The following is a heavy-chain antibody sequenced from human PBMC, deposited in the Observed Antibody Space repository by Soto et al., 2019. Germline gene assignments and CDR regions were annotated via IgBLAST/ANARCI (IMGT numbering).Heavy chain of an antibody. D-gene: IGHD2-2*01. J-gene: IGHJ6*02. CDR3: ARLGCSSTSCYAYYYYGMDV. Sequence: GESLKISCKGSGYSFTSYWISWVRQMPGKGLEWMGRIDPSDSYTNYSPSFQGHVTISADKSISTAYLQWSSPKASDTAMYYCARLGCSSTSCYAYYYYGMDVWGQGTTVTVSS. CDR1: GYSFTSYW. CDR2: IDPSDSYT. V-gene: IGHV5-10-1*01.